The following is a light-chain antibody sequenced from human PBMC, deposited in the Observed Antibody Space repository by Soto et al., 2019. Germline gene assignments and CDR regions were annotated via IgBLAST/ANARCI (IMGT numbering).Light chain of an antibody. V-gene: IGLV2-14*01. Sequence: QSALTQPASVSGSPGQSITISCTGTSSDVGSYNRVSWYQQHPDEAPKIMIYEVNNRPSGVSTRFSGSKSGNTASLTISGLQAEDEADYYCCSWTPSRTYVFGTGTKLTVL. CDR1: SSDVGSYNR. CDR3: CSWTPSRTYV. CDR2: EVN. J-gene: IGLJ1*01.